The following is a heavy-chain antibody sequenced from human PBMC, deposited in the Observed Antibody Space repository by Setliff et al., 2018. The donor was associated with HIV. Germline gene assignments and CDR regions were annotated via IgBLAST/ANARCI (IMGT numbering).Heavy chain of an antibody. CDR3: ARGPQYNFWGGYLGL. CDR2: IDSDGSDT. J-gene: IGHJ4*02. D-gene: IGHD3-3*01. CDR1: GLTFSNYW. V-gene: IGHV3-74*01. Sequence: GGSLRLSCAASGLTFSNYWMHWVRQAPGKGLEWVSRIDSDGSDTNYADSVRGRFTISRDNAKNTVYLQLTSLRAEDTAVYYCARGPQYNFWGGYLGLWGQGTLVTVSS.